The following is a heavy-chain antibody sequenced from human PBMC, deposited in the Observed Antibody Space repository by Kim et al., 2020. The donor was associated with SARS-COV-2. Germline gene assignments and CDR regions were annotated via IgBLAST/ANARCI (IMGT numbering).Heavy chain of an antibody. CDR1: GFTVSSNY. Sequence: GGSLRLSCAASGFTVSSNYMSWVRQAPGKGLEWVSVIYSGGSTYYADSVKGRFTISRDNSKNTLYLQMNSLRAEDTAVYYCARPEGSGWYGYFQHWGQGTLVTVSS. D-gene: IGHD6-19*01. CDR3: ARPEGSGWYGYFQH. J-gene: IGHJ1*01. CDR2: IYSGGST. V-gene: IGHV3-53*01.